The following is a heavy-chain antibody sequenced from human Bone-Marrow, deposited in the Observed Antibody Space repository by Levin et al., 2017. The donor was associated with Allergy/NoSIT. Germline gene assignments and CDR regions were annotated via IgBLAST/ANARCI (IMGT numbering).Heavy chain of an antibody. CDR2: ISDNSAST. CDR3: VKASGSSRPYHFDY. V-gene: IGHV3-23*01. CDR1: GFTFSSYV. J-gene: IGHJ4*02. Sequence: AGGSLRLSCAASGFTFSSYVMSWVRQAPGKGLEWVSAISDNSASTYYEDSVKGRFTITRDNSKNTLYLQMNSLRVEDTAVYYCVKASGSSRPYHFDYWGQGTLVTVSS. D-gene: IGHD1-26*01.